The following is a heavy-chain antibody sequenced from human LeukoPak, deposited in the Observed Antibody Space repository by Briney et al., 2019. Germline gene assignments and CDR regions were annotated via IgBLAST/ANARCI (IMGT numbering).Heavy chain of an antibody. CDR2: IKSKTDGGTT. J-gene: IGHJ4*02. V-gene: IGHV3-15*01. Sequence: RGSLRLSCAASGFTFTNAWMSWVRQAPGKGLEWVGRIKSKTDGGTTDYAAPVKGRFTISRDDSKNTLYLQINSLKTEDTAVYYCTAQRYYYGSGSYCFDYWGQGTLVTVSS. CDR1: GFTFTNAW. CDR3: TAQRYYYGSGSYCFDY. D-gene: IGHD3-10*01.